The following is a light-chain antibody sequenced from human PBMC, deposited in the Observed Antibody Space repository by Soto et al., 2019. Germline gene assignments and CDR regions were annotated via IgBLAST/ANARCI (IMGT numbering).Light chain of an antibody. V-gene: IGKV1-39*01. Sequence: DVPVSQSPSSLSASVGDSVTITCRASETIIDYLNWYQQQPGEAPKLLIFSASSLHSGVPSRFRGSGSGTHFTLTISSLQPEDFATYFCQQSFSAPRTFGQGTKLQAK. CDR3: QQSFSAPRT. J-gene: IGKJ2*01. CDR2: SAS. CDR1: ETIIDY.